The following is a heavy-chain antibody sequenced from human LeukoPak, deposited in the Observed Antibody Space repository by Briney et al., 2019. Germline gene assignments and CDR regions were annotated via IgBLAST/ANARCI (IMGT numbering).Heavy chain of an antibody. D-gene: IGHD6-19*01. CDR2: IYYTGST. V-gene: IGHV4-59*11. Sequence: SETLSLTCTVSGGSISSHYWSWIRQPPGKGLEWIGYIYYTGSTNFNPSLRSRVAISIDTSKNQFSLKLNSVTAADTAVYYCARDSGSGTYYWGQGTLVTVSS. CDR3: ARDSGSGTYY. J-gene: IGHJ4*02. CDR1: GGSISSHY.